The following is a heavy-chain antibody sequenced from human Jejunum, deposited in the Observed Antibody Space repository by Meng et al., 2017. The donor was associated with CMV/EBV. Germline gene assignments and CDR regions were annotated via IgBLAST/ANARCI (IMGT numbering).Heavy chain of an antibody. CDR1: GYTFNRYS. CDR2: INTNIGKP. D-gene: IGHD3-22*01. Sequence: SGYTFNRYSMNWVRQAPGQGLEWMGWINTNIGKPTYAQGFTGRFVFSLDTSVSTAYLEITSLKPEDTAFYYCARDYASSSGQPVDYWGQGTLVTVSS. J-gene: IGHJ4*02. CDR3: ARDYASSSGQPVDY. V-gene: IGHV7-4-1*02.